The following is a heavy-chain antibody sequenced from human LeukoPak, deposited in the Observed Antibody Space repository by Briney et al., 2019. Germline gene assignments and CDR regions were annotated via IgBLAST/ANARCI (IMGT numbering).Heavy chain of an antibody. Sequence: SETLSLTCTVCGDSITSYYWNWIRQPPGKGLEWIGYVYYRGATNYNPSLNTQVTTSIDTSNKQFSLKLSSVTAADTAVYFCAGVFSGRRPFELWGKGTLVTVSS. CDR1: GDSITSYY. V-gene: IGHV4-59*01. CDR3: AGVFSGRRPFEL. J-gene: IGHJ4*02. D-gene: IGHD3-10*01. CDR2: VYYRGAT.